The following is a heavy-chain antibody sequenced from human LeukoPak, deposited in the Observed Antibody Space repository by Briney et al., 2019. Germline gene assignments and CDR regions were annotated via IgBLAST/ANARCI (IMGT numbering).Heavy chain of an antibody. CDR3: ARDHSGSYQRAFDI. D-gene: IGHD1-26*01. V-gene: IGHV3-66*02. J-gene: IGHJ3*02. CDR1: AFTVSSNY. CDR2: IYGGGST. Sequence: QTGGSLRLSCAVSAFTVSSNYVSWVRQAPGKGLEWVSVIYGGGSTNYADSVKGRFTISRDNPKNTLYLQMNSLRAEDTAVYYCARDHSGSYQRAFDIWGQGTMVTVSS.